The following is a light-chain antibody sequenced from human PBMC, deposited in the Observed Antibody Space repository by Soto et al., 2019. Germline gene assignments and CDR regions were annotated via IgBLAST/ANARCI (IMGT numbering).Light chain of an antibody. V-gene: IGKV3-20*01. J-gene: IGKJ1*01. CDR3: QLYGTSPKT. CDR2: GAS. Sequence: EIVMTQSPATLSVSPGERATLSCRASQSVRSNLAWYQQKPGQAPRLLVYGASTRATGIADRFSGSGSGTDFTLTISRLEPEDFAVYYCQLYGTSPKTFGQGTKVDIK. CDR1: QSVRSN.